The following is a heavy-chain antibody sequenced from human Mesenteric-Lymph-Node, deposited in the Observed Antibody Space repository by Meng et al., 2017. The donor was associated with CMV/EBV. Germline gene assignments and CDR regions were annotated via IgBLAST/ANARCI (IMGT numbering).Heavy chain of an antibody. D-gene: IGHD7-27*01. CDR2: IIPNFGTP. Sequence: SVKVSCKASRDTFSRYAISWVRLAPGQGLEWMGGIIPNFGTPDYAQKFQGRVTITTDESTSTAYMELNSLRSEDTAVYYCAREVYNSGELTWDYYGLDVWGQGTTVTVSS. CDR1: RDTFSRYA. CDR3: AREVYNSGELTWDYYGLDV. J-gene: IGHJ6*02. V-gene: IGHV1-69*05.